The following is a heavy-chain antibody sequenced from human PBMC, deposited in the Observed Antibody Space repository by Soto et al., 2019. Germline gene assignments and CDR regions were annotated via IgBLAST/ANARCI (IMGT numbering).Heavy chain of an antibody. CDR3: ASRTHRGYCSSTSCYTDAFDI. CDR2: IYSGGST. D-gene: IGHD2-2*02. CDR1: GFTVSSNY. Sequence: GGSLRLSCAASGFTVSSNYMSWVRQAPGKGVEWVSVIYSGGSTYYADSVKGRFTISRDNSKNTLYLQMNSLRAEDTAVYYCASRTHRGYCSSTSCYTDAFDIWGQGTMVTVSS. J-gene: IGHJ3*02. V-gene: IGHV3-53*01.